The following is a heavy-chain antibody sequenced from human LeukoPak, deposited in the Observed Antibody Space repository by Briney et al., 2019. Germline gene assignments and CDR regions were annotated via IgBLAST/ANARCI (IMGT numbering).Heavy chain of an antibody. CDR3: ARDRYGSGSYYNWFDP. Sequence: ASVNVSCKASGYTFTGYYMHWVRQAPGQGLEWMGWINPNSGGTNYAQKFQGWVTMTRDTSISTAYMELSRLRSDDTAVYYCARDRYGSGSYYNWFDPWGQGTLVTVSS. V-gene: IGHV1-2*04. J-gene: IGHJ5*02. CDR1: GYTFTGYY. D-gene: IGHD3-10*01. CDR2: INPNSGGT.